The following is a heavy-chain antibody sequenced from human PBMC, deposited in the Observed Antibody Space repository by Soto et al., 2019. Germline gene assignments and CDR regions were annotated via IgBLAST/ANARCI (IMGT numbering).Heavy chain of an antibody. CDR2: ISYDGSNK. D-gene: IGHD1-26*01. CDR1: GFTFSSYA. J-gene: IGHJ4*02. CDR3: ARGYSGSYSPLDY. Sequence: QVQLVESGGGVVQPGRSLRLSCAASGFTFSSYAMHWVRQAPGKGLEWVAVISYDGSNKYYADSVKGRFTISRDNSKNTLYLQMNSLRAEDTAVYYCARGYSGSYSPLDYWGQGTLVTVSS. V-gene: IGHV3-30-3*01.